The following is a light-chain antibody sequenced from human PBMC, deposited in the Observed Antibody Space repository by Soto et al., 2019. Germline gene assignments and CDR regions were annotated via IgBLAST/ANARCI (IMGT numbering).Light chain of an antibody. V-gene: IGLV2-14*03. CDR3: SSYTSSNTYV. Sequence: QSLLTQPASVSGSPGQSIAISCTGTSREVGGYNSVSWYQQHPGKAPKLMIYNVSNRPSGVSDRFSGSKSGNTASLTISGLQAEDEADYYCSSYTSSNTYVFGTGTKVTVL. CDR1: SREVGGYNS. J-gene: IGLJ1*01. CDR2: NVS.